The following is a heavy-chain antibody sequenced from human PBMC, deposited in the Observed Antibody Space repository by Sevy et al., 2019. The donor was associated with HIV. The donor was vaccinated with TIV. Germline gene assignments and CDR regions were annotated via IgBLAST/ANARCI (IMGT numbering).Heavy chain of an antibody. J-gene: IGHJ4*02. CDR3: ARSWEWLDPQAFDY. CDR1: GFTFSSYW. Sequence: GGYLRLSCAASGFTFSSYWMHWVRQAPGKGLVWVSRINSDGSSTNYADSVKGRFTISRDNAKNTLYLQMNSLRAEDAAVYYCARSWEWLDPQAFDYWGQGTLVTVSS. CDR2: INSDGSST. D-gene: IGHD6-19*01. V-gene: IGHV3-74*01.